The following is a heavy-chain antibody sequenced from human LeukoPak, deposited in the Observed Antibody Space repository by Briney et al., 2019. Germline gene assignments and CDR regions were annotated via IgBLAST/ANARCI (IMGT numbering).Heavy chain of an antibody. CDR2: ISGSGGST. Sequence: GRSLRLSCAASGFTFSSYAMSWVRQAPGKGLEWVSAISGSGGSTYYADSVKGRFTISRDNSKNTLYLQMNSLRAEDTAVYYCAKDGYSSGWYYGMDVWGQGTTVTVSS. D-gene: IGHD6-19*01. V-gene: IGHV3-23*01. CDR1: GFTFSSYA. J-gene: IGHJ6*02. CDR3: AKDGYSSGWYYGMDV.